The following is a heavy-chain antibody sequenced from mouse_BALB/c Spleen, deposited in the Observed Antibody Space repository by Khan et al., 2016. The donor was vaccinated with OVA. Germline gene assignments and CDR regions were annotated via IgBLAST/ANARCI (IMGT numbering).Heavy chain of an antibody. CDR1: GFTFSRYV. CDR2: ITSSGSYT. V-gene: IGHV5-9-1*01. J-gene: IGHJ3*01. D-gene: IGHD2-1*01. CDR3: ATQGDYVNNRGTGFAY. Sequence: EVELVASGGGLVKPGGSLKLSCAASGFTFSRYVMSWVRQTPEKRLEWVATITSSGSYTYYPDSVKGRFTISRANAKNTLYLQMSSLRSEDTAMYNCATQGDYVNNRGTGFAYWGQGTLVTVSA.